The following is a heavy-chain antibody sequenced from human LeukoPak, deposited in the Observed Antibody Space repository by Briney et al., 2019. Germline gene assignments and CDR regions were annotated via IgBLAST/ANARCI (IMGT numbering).Heavy chain of an antibody. Sequence: GASVKVSCKASGGTFSSYAISWVRQAPGQGLEWMGGIIPIFGTANYAQKSQGRVTITADESTSTAYMELSSLRSEDTAVYYCAGDRAPPDYDILTGYGWFDPWGQGTLVTVSS. V-gene: IGHV1-69*13. CDR3: AGDRAPPDYDILTGYGWFDP. CDR1: GGTFSSYA. CDR2: IIPIFGTA. D-gene: IGHD3-9*01. J-gene: IGHJ5*02.